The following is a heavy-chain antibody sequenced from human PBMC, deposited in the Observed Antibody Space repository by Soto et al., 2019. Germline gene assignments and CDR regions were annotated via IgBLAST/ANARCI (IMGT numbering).Heavy chain of an antibody. CDR1: GGSFSGYY. V-gene: IGHV4-34*01. Sequence: QVQLQQWGAGLLKPSETLSLTCAVYGGSFSGYYWSWIRQPPGKGLEWIGEINHSGSTNYNPSLKSRVTISVDTSKNQFSLKLSSVTAADTAVYYCASGRGGAYYYGSGSYYWGQGTLVTVSS. J-gene: IGHJ4*02. CDR2: INHSGST. D-gene: IGHD3-10*01. CDR3: ASGRGGAYYYGSGSYY.